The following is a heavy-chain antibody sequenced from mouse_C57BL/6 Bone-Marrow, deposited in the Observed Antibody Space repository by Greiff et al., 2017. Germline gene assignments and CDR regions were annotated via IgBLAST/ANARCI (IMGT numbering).Heavy chain of an antibody. D-gene: IGHD3-2*02. V-gene: IGHV5-9*01. CDR1: GFTFSSYT. Sequence: EVHLVESGGGLVKPGGSLKLSCAASGFTFSSYTMSWVRQTPEKRLEWVATISGGGGNTYYPDSVKGRFTISRDNAKNTLYLPMSSLRSEDTALYYCARHDSSGYWFAYWGQGTLVTVSA. CDR2: ISGGGGNT. CDR3: ARHDSSGYWFAY. J-gene: IGHJ3*01.